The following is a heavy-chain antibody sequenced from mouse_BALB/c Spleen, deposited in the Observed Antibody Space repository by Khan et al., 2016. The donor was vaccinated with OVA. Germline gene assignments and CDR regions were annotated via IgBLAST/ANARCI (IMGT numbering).Heavy chain of an antibody. V-gene: IGHV5-17*02. Sequence: EVELVESGGGLVQPGGSRKLSCAASGFTFSSFGMHLVRQAPKQGLEWVAYMSSGSSTIYYVDTVKGRFTISRDNPKNTLFLQMTSLRSEDTAMSYGATSGGNFHWYFDVWGAGTSVTVSS. J-gene: IGHJ1*01. CDR2: MSSGSSTI. CDR1: GFTFSSFG. CDR3: ATSGGNFHWYFDV. D-gene: IGHD2-1*01.